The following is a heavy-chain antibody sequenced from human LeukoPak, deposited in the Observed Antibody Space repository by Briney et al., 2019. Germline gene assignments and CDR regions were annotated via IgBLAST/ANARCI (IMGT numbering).Heavy chain of an antibody. V-gene: IGHV1-3*01. D-gene: IGHD1-26*01. CDR2: INAGNGNT. Sequence: ASVKVSCKASGYTFTSYAMHWVRQAPGQRLEWMGWINAGNGNTKYSQKFQGRVTITRDTSASTAYMELSSLRSEDTAVYYCARGSSGSYYREYYFDYWGQGTLVTVSS. CDR3: ARGSSGSYYREYYFDY. CDR1: GYTFTSYA. J-gene: IGHJ4*02.